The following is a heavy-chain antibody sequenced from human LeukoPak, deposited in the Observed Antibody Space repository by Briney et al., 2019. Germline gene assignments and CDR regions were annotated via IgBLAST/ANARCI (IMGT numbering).Heavy chain of an antibody. J-gene: IGHJ4*02. CDR2: IYYSGGA. CDR3: ARGRTDAAVAGNFDY. V-gene: IGHV4-61*01. D-gene: IGHD6-19*01. CDR1: GGSISSNYYY. Sequence: PSQTLSLTCTVSGGSISSNYYYWSWIRQPPGKGLEWIGYIYYSGGANYNPSLKGRATVSLDTSKNQFFLNLASVAAADSAVYYCARGRTDAAVAGNFDYWGQGTLVTVSS.